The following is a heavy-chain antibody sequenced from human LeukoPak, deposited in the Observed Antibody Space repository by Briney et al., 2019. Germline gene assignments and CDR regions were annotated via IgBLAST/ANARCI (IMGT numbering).Heavy chain of an antibody. D-gene: IGHD3-3*01. CDR2: IYPGDSDT. V-gene: IGHV5-51*01. CDR1: GYSFTSYW. J-gene: IGHJ6*02. CDR3: ARHIGNSSTRGPYYDFWSGYSPRYYYYGMDV. Sequence: GESLKISCKGSGYSFTSYWICWVRQMPAKGLEWMGIIYPGDSDTRYRPSFQAPVTISADKSISTAYLQWSSLKASDAAMYYCARHIGNSSTRGPYYDFWSGYSPRYYYYGMDVWGQGTTVTVSS.